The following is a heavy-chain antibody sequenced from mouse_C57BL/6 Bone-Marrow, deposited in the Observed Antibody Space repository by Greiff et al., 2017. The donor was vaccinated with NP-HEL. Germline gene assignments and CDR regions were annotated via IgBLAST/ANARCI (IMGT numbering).Heavy chain of an antibody. Sequence: EVQLQESGPSLVRPSQTLSLTCTVTGFSINSDCYWIWIRQFPGNKLEYIGYTFYSGITYYTPSLESRTYITRDTSKNQFSLKLSSVTTEDTATYDCARGKRYYYARDYWGQGTSVTASS. D-gene: IGHD1-1*01. J-gene: IGHJ4*01. CDR1: GFSINSDCY. CDR2: TFYSGIT. CDR3: ARGKRYYYARDY. V-gene: IGHV3-3*01.